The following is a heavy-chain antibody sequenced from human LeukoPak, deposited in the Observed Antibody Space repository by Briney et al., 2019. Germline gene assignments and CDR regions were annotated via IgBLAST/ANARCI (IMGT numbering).Heavy chain of an antibody. V-gene: IGHV3-30*02. CDR3: AKDLPAAIPTNQMDV. CDR1: GFTFSSYG. J-gene: IGHJ6*04. CDR2: IRYDGSNK. Sequence: GGSLRLSCAASGFTFSSYGMHWVRQAPGKGLEWVAFIRYDGSNKYYADSVKGRFTISRDNSKNTLYLQMNSLRAEDTAVYYCAKDLPAAIPTNQMDVWGKGTTVTVSS. D-gene: IGHD2-2*01.